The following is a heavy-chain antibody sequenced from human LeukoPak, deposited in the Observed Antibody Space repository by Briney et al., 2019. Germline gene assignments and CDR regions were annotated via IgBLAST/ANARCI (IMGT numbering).Heavy chain of an antibody. CDR3: AKDRGDYYYSYDMDV. D-gene: IGHD3-10*01. CDR2: IRYDGSNK. V-gene: IGHV3-30*02. CDR1: GFTFTSYG. Sequence: GGSLRLSCSASGFTFTSYGIHWVRQAPGKGLEWVAFIRYDGSNKYYADSVKGRFTISRDNSKNMLYLQMNSLRAEDTAVYYCAKDRGDYYYSYDMDVWGKGTTVTVSS. J-gene: IGHJ6*03.